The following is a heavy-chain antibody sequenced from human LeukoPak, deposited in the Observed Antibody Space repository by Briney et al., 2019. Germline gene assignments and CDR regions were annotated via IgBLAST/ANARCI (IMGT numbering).Heavy chain of an antibody. CDR3: ARDPQPTPYCGGDCYPDY. J-gene: IGHJ4*02. CDR2: ISAYNGNT. V-gene: IGHV1-18*01. CDR1: GYTFTSYG. Sequence: ASVKVSCKASGYTFTSYGISWVRQAPGQGLEWMGWISAYNGNTNYAQKLQGRATMTTDTSTSTAYMELRSLRSDDTAVYYCARDPQPTPYCGGDCYPDYWGQGTLVTVSS. D-gene: IGHD2-21*02.